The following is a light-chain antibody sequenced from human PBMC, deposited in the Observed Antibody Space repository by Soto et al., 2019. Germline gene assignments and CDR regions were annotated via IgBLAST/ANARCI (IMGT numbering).Light chain of an antibody. V-gene: IGKV3-20*01. CDR2: GAS. CDR3: QQHETLIT. Sequence: ETVLTQSPGTLSLSPGERATLSCRASQSVSSNSLAWYQQKPGQAPRLLIYGASSRATGIPDRFSGSGSGTDFTLTISRLEPEDFAVYYCQQHETLITFGQGKRREIK. CDR1: QSVSSNS. J-gene: IGKJ5*01.